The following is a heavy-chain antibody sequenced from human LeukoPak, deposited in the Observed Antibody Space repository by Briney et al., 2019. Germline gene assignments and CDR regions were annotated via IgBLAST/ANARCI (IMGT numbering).Heavy chain of an antibody. CDR3: ARADSTKWWGLDP. CDR1: GFNISKTY. D-gene: IGHD2-15*01. CDR2: TYAGGAS. V-gene: IGHV3-53*01. Sequence: GGSQRLSCAASGFNISKTYLMCARQAPGGRLEWVSVTYAGGASWYGDFVEGRFTISRDNSKNTVYLQMNGLRGDDTAIYYCARADSTKWWGLDPWGQGTQVTVAS. J-gene: IGHJ5*02.